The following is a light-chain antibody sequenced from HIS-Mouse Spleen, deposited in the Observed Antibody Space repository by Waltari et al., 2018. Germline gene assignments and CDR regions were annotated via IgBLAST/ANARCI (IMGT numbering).Light chain of an antibody. CDR3: QQYGSSPPDT. V-gene: IGKV3-20*01. CDR1: QSVSSSY. Sequence: EIVLTQSPGTLSLSPGERATLPCRASQSVSSSYLARYQPKPGQAPRLLIYGASSRATGIPDRFSGSGSGTDFTLTISRLEPEDFAVYYCQQYGSSPPDTFGQGTKLEIK. J-gene: IGKJ2*01. CDR2: GAS.